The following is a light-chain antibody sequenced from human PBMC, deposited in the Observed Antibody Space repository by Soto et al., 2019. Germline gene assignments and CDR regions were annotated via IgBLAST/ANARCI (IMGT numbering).Light chain of an antibody. CDR1: QSISTY. J-gene: IGKJ1*01. CDR3: QQSNRTPRT. V-gene: IGKV1-39*01. Sequence: DIQMTQSPSSLSASVGDRVTITCRASQSISTYLNWYQQKPGKAPKLLMHAASSLDRGVPSRFSGSGSGTDFTLTISSLQPEDFATYYCQQSNRTPRTFGQGTKVDIK. CDR2: AAS.